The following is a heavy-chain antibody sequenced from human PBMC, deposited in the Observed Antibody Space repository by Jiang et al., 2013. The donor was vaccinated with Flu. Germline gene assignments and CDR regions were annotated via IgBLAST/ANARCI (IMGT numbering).Heavy chain of an antibody. CDR3: AGSQWLHLADWYFDL. J-gene: IGHJ2*01. V-gene: IGHV4-30-4*01. CDR2: IYYGGIP. CDR1: GGSVNSGDYY. Sequence: GSGLVKPSQTLSLTCAVSGGSVNSGDYYWSWLHQPPGKGLEWIGYIYYGGIPYYNPSLNSRITISLDTSKNQFSLNLSSMTAADTAIYYCAGSQWLHLADWYFDLWGRGTLVTVSS. D-gene: IGHD3-22*01.